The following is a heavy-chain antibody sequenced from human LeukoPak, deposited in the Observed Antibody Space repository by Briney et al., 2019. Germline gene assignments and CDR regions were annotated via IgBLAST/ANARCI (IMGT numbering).Heavy chain of an antibody. D-gene: IGHD2-15*01. Sequence: PGGSLRLSCAASGFTFSSYGMNWVRQAPGKGLEWVSSISSSSSYIYSADSVKGRFTISRDNAKNSLYLQMNSLRAEDTAVYYCAKDRPFYGYCSGGSCHLGYMDVWGKGTTVTVSS. V-gene: IGHV3-21*01. CDR2: ISSSSSYI. CDR1: GFTFSSYG. J-gene: IGHJ6*03. CDR3: AKDRPFYGYCSGGSCHLGYMDV.